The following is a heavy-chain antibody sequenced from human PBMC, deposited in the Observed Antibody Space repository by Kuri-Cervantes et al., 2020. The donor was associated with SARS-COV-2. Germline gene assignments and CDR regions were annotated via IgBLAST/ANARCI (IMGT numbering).Heavy chain of an antibody. D-gene: IGHD3-10*01. CDR2: IYYSGST. V-gene: IGHV4-39*01. Sequence: SETLSLTCTVSGGSISSSSYYWGWIRQPPGKGLEWIGSIYYSGSTYYNPSLKSRVTISVDTSKNQFSLKLSSVTAADTAVYYCARSWEDYYGSGSYPTFDYWGQGNRV. CDR1: GGSISSSSYY. CDR3: ARSWEDYYGSGSYPTFDY. J-gene: IGHJ4*02.